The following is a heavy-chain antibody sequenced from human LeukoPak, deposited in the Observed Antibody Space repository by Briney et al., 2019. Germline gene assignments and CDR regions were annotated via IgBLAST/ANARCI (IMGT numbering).Heavy chain of an antibody. J-gene: IGHJ2*01. CDR1: GVTLSNYA. Sequence: GGSLRLSCVASGVTLSNYAMSWARQAPGKGLEWASGISSSGSGGNTYYADSVKGRFTISRDSSRNTLFLHMNTLRAEDTAIYYCAKDRTVGASYWYFDLWGRGTLVTVSS. D-gene: IGHD1-26*01. V-gene: IGHV3-23*01. CDR3: AKDRTVGASYWYFDL. CDR2: ISSSGSGGNT.